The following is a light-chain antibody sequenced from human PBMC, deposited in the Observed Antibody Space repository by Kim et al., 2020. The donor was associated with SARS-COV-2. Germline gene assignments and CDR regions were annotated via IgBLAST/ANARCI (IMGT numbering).Light chain of an antibody. J-gene: IGKJ1*01. Sequence: VGDRVTITCRASQSISSWLAWYQQKPGKAPKLLIYKASSLESGVPSRFSGRGSGTEFTLTISSLQPDDFATYYCQQYNSYPWTFGQGTKVDIK. CDR2: KAS. CDR3: QQYNSYPWT. V-gene: IGKV1-5*03. CDR1: QSISSW.